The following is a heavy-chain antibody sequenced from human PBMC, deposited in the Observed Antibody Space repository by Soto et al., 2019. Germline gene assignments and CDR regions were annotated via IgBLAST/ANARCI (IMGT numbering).Heavy chain of an antibody. J-gene: IGHJ4*02. CDR2: IHHSETT. Sequence: PGEGLEWIGEIHHSETTNYNPSLESRVTISIDKSKNQFSLKLSSVTAADTAVYYCARYGYDNNIHSRDYWCQGALVTVS. V-gene: IGHV4-4*02. D-gene: IGHD5-12*01. CDR3: ARYGYDNNIHSRDY.